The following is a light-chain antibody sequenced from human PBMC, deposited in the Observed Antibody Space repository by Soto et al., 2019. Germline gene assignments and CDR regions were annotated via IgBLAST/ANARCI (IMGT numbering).Light chain of an antibody. Sequence: QSVLTQPPSASGSPGQSVTIPCTGTSSDIGAYIYVSWYQQHPGKAPKLMISEASRRPSGVPERFSGSKSGNAASLTVSGLQADDEARYYCSSYAGSNNFVFGGGSKVTVL. J-gene: IGLJ1*01. CDR1: SSDIGAYIY. CDR3: SSYAGSNNFV. V-gene: IGLV2-8*01. CDR2: EAS.